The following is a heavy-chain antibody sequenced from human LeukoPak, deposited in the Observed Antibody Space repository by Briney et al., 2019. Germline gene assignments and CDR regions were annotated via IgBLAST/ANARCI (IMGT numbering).Heavy chain of an antibody. D-gene: IGHD4-17*01. V-gene: IGHV1-2*02. J-gene: IGHJ6*03. Sequence: ASVKVSCKASGYSFTGYYIHWVRQAPGQGLAWMGWINPYSGDTTYAQKFQGRVTMTRDTSISTAYMELSRLRSDDTAVYYCASSEDYGDPYYMDVWGKGTTVTVSS. CDR3: ASSEDYGDPYYMDV. CDR2: INPYSGDT. CDR1: GYSFTGYY.